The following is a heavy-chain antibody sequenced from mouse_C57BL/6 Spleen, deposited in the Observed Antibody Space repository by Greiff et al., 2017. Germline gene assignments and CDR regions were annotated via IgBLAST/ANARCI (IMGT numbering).Heavy chain of an antibody. V-gene: IGHV1-72*01. CDR1: GYTFTSYW. J-gene: IGHJ4*01. D-gene: IGHD4-1*01. CDR3: ARSKNWDVGYAMDY. Sequence: QVQLQQPGAELVKPGASVKLSCKASGYTFTSYWMHWVKQRPGRGLEWIGRIDPNSGGTKYNEKFKSKATLTVDKPASTAYMQLSSLTSEDSAVYYCARSKNWDVGYAMDYWGQGTSVTVSS. CDR2: IDPNSGGT.